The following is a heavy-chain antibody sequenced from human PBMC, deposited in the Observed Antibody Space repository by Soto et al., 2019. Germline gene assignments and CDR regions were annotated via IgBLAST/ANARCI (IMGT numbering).Heavy chain of an antibody. Sequence: QVQLVESGGGVVQPGRSLRLSCTASGFTFSTYLMHWVRQAPGKGLEWVAIISHDGKNKDYADSVKSRFTVSRDNSKNTLYLQMDSLRPEGTAVYYCAREKDCSSISCYNAFDIWGQGTMVTVSS. CDR1: GFTFSTYL. CDR3: AREKDCSSISCYNAFDI. J-gene: IGHJ3*02. D-gene: IGHD2-2*02. CDR2: ISHDGKNK. V-gene: IGHV3-30*04.